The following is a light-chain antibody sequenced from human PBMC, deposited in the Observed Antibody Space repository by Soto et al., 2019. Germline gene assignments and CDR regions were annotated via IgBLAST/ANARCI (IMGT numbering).Light chain of an antibody. CDR3: QQYDNLPT. V-gene: IGKV1-33*01. Sequence: DIQMTQSPSSLSASVGDRVTITCQASQDISNYLNWYQQKPGKAPKLLIYDASNLETGVPSRFSGSGSGTDFTFTISSPQPEDIATYYCQQYDNLPTFCGGTKVEIK. J-gene: IGKJ4*01. CDR2: DAS. CDR1: QDISNY.